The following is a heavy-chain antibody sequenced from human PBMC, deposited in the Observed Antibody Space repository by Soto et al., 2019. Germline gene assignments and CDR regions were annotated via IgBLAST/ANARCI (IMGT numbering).Heavy chain of an antibody. CDR1: GFTFDDYA. CDR3: AQDRGLVLSFYFDY. J-gene: IGHJ4*02. Sequence: VPLVESGGGLVQPGRSLRLSCAASGFTFDDYAMHWVRQAPRKGLEWVSGISWNSGSIGYADSVKGRFTISRDNAKTSLYLQMNSLRAEDTALYYCAQDRGLVLSFYFDYWGQGTLVTVSS. D-gene: IGHD6-19*01. V-gene: IGHV3-9*01. CDR2: ISWNSGSI.